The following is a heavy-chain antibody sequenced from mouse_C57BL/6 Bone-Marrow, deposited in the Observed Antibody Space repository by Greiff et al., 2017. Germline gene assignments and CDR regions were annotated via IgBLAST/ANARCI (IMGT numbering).Heavy chain of an antibody. Sequence: EVKVEESGGGLVQPGGSMKLSCAASGFTFSDAWMDWVRQSPEKGLEWVAEIRNKANNHATYYAESVKGRFTISRDDSKSSVYLQMNSLRAEDTGIYYCTRPLWLRRDYAMDYWGQGTSVTVSS. J-gene: IGHJ4*01. CDR3: TRPLWLRRDYAMDY. D-gene: IGHD2-2*01. V-gene: IGHV6-6*01. CDR2: IRNKANNHAT. CDR1: GFTFSDAW.